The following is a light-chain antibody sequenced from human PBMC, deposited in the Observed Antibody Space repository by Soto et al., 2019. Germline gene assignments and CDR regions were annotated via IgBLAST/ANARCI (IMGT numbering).Light chain of an antibody. Sequence: EVLMTQSPDILSVSPGDTAILSCRASQSVSSYLAWYQQKPGQAPRLLIYDASNRATGIPARFSGSGSGTDFTLTISSLEPEDFAVYSCQHYNDRPLTFGGGTKV. V-gene: IGKV3-11*01. CDR2: DAS. CDR1: QSVSSY. CDR3: QHYNDRPLT. J-gene: IGKJ4*01.